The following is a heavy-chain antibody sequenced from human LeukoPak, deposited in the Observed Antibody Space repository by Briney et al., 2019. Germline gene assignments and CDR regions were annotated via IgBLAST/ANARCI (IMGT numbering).Heavy chain of an antibody. D-gene: IGHD6-19*01. CDR3: ARMTVSGRDNWFDP. V-gene: IGHV1-8*03. J-gene: IGHJ5*02. CDR2: LNPNSGNT. CDR1: GYTFTSYD. Sequence: ASVKVSCKASGYTFTSYDINWVRQATGQGLEWMGWLNPNSGNTGYAQKFQGRVAISRNTSINTAYMELSSLRSEDTAVYYCARMTVSGRDNWFDPWGQGTLVTVSS.